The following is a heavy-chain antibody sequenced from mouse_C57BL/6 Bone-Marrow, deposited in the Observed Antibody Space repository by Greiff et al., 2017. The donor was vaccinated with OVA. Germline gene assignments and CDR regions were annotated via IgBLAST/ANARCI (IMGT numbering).Heavy chain of an antibody. CDR2: IDPSDSST. D-gene: IGHD3-1*01. CDR3: ARSGPFAY. CDR1: GYTFTSYW. J-gene: IGHJ3*01. Sequence: VQLQQPGAELVMPGASVKLSCKASGYTFTSYWMHWVKQRPGQGLEWIGEIDPSDSSTNYNQKFKGKSTLTVDKSASTAYMLLRSLTSEDSAVYYCARSGPFAYWGQGTLVTVSA. V-gene: IGHV1-69*01.